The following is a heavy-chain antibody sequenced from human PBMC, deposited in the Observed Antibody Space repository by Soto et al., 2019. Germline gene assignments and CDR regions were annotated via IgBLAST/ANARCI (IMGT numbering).Heavy chain of an antibody. CDR3: AREGPGDFWSRFDD. Sequence: QVHLVESGGGVVQPGRSLRLSCAASGFTFNSFAMHWVRQAPGKGLEWVAVISYHGSNKHYADSVEGRFTISRDNSKKPVYLQMNSLRGEDTAVYYCAREGPGDFWSRFDDWGQGTLVTVSS. CDR2: ISYHGSNK. V-gene: IGHV3-30-3*01. D-gene: IGHD3-3*01. J-gene: IGHJ5*02. CDR1: GFTFNSFA.